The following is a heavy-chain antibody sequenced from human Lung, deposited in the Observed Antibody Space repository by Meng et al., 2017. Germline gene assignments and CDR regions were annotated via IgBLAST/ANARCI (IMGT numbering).Heavy chain of an antibody. CDR2: ISSSGSTI. CDR1: GFTFSDYY. CDR3: ARAGSSWYRTYYYYGMDV. V-gene: IGHV3-11*01. D-gene: IGHD6-13*01. J-gene: IGHJ6*02. Sequence: LSLTCAASGFTFSDYYMSWIRQAPGKGLEWVSYISSSGSTIYYADSVKGRFTISRDNAKNSLYLQMNSLRAEDTAVYYCARAGSSWYRTYYYYGMDVWGQGTTVTVSS.